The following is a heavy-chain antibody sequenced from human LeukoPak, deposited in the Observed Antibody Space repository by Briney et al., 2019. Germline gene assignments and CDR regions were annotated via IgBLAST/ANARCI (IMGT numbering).Heavy chain of an antibody. J-gene: IGHJ4*02. CDR3: AKVSVEMATIDAFDY. CDR1: GFTFSSYG. Sequence: PGGSLRLSCAASGFTFSSYGMHWVRQAPGKGLEWVAFIRYDGSNKYYADSVKGRFTISRDNSKNTLYLQMNSLRAEDTAVYYCAKVSVEMATIDAFDYWGQGTLVTVSS. CDR2: IRYDGSNK. V-gene: IGHV3-30*02. D-gene: IGHD5-24*01.